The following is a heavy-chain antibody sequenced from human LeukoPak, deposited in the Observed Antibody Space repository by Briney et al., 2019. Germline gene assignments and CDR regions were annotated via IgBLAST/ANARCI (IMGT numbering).Heavy chain of an antibody. Sequence: ASVKVSCKASGYTFTGYYIHWVRQAPGQGLEWMGWINPNSGGTNYAQKFQGRVTMTRDTSISTAYMELSRLRSDDTAVYYCASSAMHSGSHMTFDYWGQGTLVTVSS. J-gene: IGHJ4*02. CDR1: GYTFTGYY. CDR3: ASSAMHSGSHMTFDY. V-gene: IGHV1-2*02. D-gene: IGHD1-26*01. CDR2: INPNSGGT.